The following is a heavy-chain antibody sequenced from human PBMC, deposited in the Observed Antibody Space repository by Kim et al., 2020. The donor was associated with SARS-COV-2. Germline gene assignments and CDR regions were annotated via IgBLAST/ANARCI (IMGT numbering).Heavy chain of an antibody. CDR3: TTLISAAGRGY. D-gene: IGHD6-13*01. V-gene: IGHV3-15*01. CDR2: T. Sequence: TDYAAPVKGRFSMSRDDSKNTLHLQMNSLETEDTGVYYCTTLISAAGRGYWGQGTLVTVSS. J-gene: IGHJ4*02.